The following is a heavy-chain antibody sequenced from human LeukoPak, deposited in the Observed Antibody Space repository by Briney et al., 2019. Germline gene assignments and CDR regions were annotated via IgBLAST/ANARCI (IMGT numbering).Heavy chain of an antibody. CDR2: IYYSGST. CDR3: ARRPFYYDSSGYYYGAFDI. D-gene: IGHD3-22*01. J-gene: IGHJ3*02. V-gene: IGHV4-59*08. Sequence: SETLSLTCTVSGGSISTYYWSWIRQPPGKGLEWIGYIYYSGSTYYNPSLKSRVTMSVDTSKNQFSLKLSSVTAADTAMYYCARRPFYYDSSGYYYGAFDIWGQGTMVTVSS. CDR1: GGSISTYY.